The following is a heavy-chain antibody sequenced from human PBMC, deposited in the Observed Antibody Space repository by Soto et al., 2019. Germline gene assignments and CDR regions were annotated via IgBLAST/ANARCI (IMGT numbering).Heavy chain of an antibody. CDR3: AKFTEPGYSSIWYYFEY. CDR2: ISSRSTNI. J-gene: IGHJ4*02. CDR1: GFTFSGYS. Sequence: SLRLSCVGSGFTFSGYSMAWVRQAPGRGLEWVASISSRSTNIDYADSVKGRFTISRDNAKNLVSLQMSSLRGEDTALYYCAKFTEPGYSSIWYYFEYWGQGTPV. V-gene: IGHV3-21*06. D-gene: IGHD6-19*01.